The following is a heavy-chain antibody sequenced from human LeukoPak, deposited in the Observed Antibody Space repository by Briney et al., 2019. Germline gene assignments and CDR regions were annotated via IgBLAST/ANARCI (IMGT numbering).Heavy chain of an antibody. CDR1: GFTFSSYG. J-gene: IGHJ4*02. CDR2: ISYDGSNK. Sequence: GGSLRLSCAASGFTFSSYGMHWVRQAPGKGLEWVAVISYDGSNKYYADSVKGRFTISRDNSKNTLYLQMNSLRAEDTAVYYCAKASRDYWGQGTLVTVSS. CDR3: AKASRDY. V-gene: IGHV3-30*18.